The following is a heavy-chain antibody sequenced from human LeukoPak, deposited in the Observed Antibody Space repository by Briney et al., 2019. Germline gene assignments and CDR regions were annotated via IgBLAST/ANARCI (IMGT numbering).Heavy chain of an antibody. CDR3: AKDNGRDGGNFEYYYYMDV. V-gene: IGHV3-23*01. Sequence: GGSLRLSCTASGFTFSNYAMSWVRQAPGKGLKWVSSISDSGDTPYYADSVKGLFTISRDNSKNTLYLQMSSLRAEDTAVYYCAKDNGRDGGNFEYYYYMDVWGKGTTVTVSS. CDR1: GFTFSNYA. CDR2: ISDSGDTP. J-gene: IGHJ6*03. D-gene: IGHD4-23*01.